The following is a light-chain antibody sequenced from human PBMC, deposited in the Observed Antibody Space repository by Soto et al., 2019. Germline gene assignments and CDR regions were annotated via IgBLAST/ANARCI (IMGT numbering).Light chain of an antibody. CDR1: SSDVGGYNY. CDR3: TSFTTTNIWV. V-gene: IGLV2-8*01. CDR2: EVS. J-gene: IGLJ3*02. Sequence: QSVLTQPPSASGSPGQSVTISCTGTSSDVGGYNYVSWYQQHPGKAPKLMIYEVSKRPSGVPDRFSGSKSGNTASLTISGLRAEDEADYYCTSFTTTNIWVFGGGTKVTVL.